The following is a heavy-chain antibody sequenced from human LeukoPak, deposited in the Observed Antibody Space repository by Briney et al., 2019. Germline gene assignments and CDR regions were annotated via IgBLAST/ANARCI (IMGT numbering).Heavy chain of an antibody. CDR1: GFTFSSYA. J-gene: IGHJ4*02. V-gene: IGHV3-30-3*01. CDR2: ISYDGSNK. D-gene: IGHD3-22*01. CDR3: AREGDYYYDSSGYYHATYYFDY. Sequence: GGSLRLSCAASGFTFSSYAMHWVRQAPGKGLEWVAVISYDGSNKYYADSVKGRFTISRDNAKNTLYLQMNSLRAEDTAVYYCAREGDYYYDSSGYYHATYYFDYWGQGTLVTVSS.